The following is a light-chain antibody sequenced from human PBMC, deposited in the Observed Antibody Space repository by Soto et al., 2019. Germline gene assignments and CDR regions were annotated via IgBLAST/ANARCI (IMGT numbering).Light chain of an antibody. V-gene: IGKV1-27*01. CDR3: QKYNSAPRFT. Sequence: DIQMTQSPSSLSASVGDRVTITCRASQGISNYLAWYQQKPGKVPKLLIYAASTLQSGVPSRFSGSGSGTDVTLTISSLQPEEVATDYCQKYNSAPRFTFGPGTKVDIK. J-gene: IGKJ3*01. CDR1: QGISNY. CDR2: AAS.